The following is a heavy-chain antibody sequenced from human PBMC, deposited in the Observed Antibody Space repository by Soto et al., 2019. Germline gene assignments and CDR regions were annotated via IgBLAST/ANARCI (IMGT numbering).Heavy chain of an antibody. V-gene: IGHV3-20*04. D-gene: IGHD3-3*01. CDR3: ARVSDFGVVIYYYGMDV. CDR2: INWNGGST. CDR1: GFTFDDYG. J-gene: IGHJ6*02. Sequence: PGGSLRLSCAASGFTFDDYGMSWVRQAPWKGLEWVSGINWNGGSTGYADSVKGRFTISRDNAKNSLYLQMNSLRAEDTALYYCARVSDFGVVIYYYGMDVWGQGTTVTVSS.